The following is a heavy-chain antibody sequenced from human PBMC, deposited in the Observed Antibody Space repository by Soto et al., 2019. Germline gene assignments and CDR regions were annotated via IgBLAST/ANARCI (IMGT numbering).Heavy chain of an antibody. CDR1: GFSLSTSGVG. CDR2: IYWDDDK. V-gene: IGHV2-5*02. D-gene: IGHD3-10*01. Sequence: PTLVNPIQTLTLTCTFSGFSLSTSGVGVGWIRQPPGKALEWLALIYWDDDKRYSPSLKSRLTITKDTSKNQVVLTMTNMDPVETATYYCANRRYYYGSGSYRPYYYYGMDVWGQGTTVTSP. J-gene: IGHJ6*02. CDR3: ANRRYYYGSGSYRPYYYYGMDV.